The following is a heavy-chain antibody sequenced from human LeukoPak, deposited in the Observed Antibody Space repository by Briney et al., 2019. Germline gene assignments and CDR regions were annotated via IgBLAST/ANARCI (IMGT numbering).Heavy chain of an antibody. CDR3: AREQGSQQYGNSWSFDY. J-gene: IGHJ4*01. CDR2: IYTSGSA. CDR1: GGFISSYY. V-gene: IGHV4-4*07. D-gene: IGHD6-13*01. Sequence: SETLSLTCNVSGGFISSYYLSWIRQPAGKGLEWIGRIYTSGSAYYNPSLKSRVTMSVDTSKNQFSLQLSSVTAADTAAYYCAREQGSQQYGNSWSFDYWGHGTLVTVSS.